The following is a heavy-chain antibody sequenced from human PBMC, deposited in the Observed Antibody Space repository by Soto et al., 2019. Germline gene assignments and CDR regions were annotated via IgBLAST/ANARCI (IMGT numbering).Heavy chain of an antibody. Sequence: EVQLWETGVGLVQPGGSLRLSCAVSGFTFSSHVMSWVRQAPGKGLEWVSAISGTGGTYYADSVQGRFTISRDNSKNALYLQMNNLRDEDTAVYYCAKDRRGAYCSGGICYSPDYWGQGTLVIVSS. CDR2: ISGTGGT. CDR1: GFTFSSHV. D-gene: IGHD2-15*01. V-gene: IGHV3-23*01. J-gene: IGHJ4*02. CDR3: AKDRRGAYCSGGICYSPDY.